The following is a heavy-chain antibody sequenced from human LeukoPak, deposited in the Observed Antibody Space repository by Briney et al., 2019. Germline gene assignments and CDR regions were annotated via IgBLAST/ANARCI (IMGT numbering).Heavy chain of an antibody. D-gene: IGHD1-14*01. CDR1: GFTLSIYQ. CDR3: ARGRPTRTFDL. J-gene: IGHJ4*02. Sequence: GGSLRLSCVASGFTLSIYQVSWVRQAPGKGPEWLSYINTRGDAIYYAESVKGRFAISRDNAKNSLFLQMDNLRDEDSGIYFCARGRPTRTFDLWGQGTLVTVSS. CDR2: INTRGDAI. V-gene: IGHV3-48*03.